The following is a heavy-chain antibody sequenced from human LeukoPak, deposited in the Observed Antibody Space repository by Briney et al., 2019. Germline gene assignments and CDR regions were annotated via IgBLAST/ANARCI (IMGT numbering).Heavy chain of an antibody. CDR3: ARAYYGGWTNYFDY. V-gene: IGHV4-59*01. D-gene: IGHD4-23*01. Sequence: SETLSLTCTVSGASISSYYWSWLRQPPGKGLEWIGYIYYSGSTNYNPSLKSRVTISVDTSKNQFSLKLSSVTAADTAVYYCARAYYGGWTNYFDYWGQGTLVTVSS. CDR1: GASISSYY. CDR2: IYYSGST. J-gene: IGHJ4*02.